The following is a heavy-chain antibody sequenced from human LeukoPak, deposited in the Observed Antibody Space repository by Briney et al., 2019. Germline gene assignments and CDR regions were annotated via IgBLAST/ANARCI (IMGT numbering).Heavy chain of an antibody. CDR3: ARGQQGRMGGFDP. V-gene: IGHV4-59*01. CDR1: GGSISSYY. D-gene: IGHD6-19*01. CDR2: IYYSGST. J-gene: IGHJ5*02. Sequence: SETLSLTCTVSGGSISSYYWSWIRQPPGKGLEWIGYIYYSGSTNYNPSLKSRVTISVDTSKNQFSLKLSSVTAADTAVYYCARGQQGRMGGFDPWGQGTLVTVSS.